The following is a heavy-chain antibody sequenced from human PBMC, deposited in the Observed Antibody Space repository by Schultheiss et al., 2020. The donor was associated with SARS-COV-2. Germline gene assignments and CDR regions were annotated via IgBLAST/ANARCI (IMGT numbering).Heavy chain of an antibody. Sequence: GGSLRLSCAASGFTFSSYAMSWVRQAPGKGLEWVSAISGSGGSTYYADSVKGRFTISRDNAKNSLYLQMNSLRAEDTAVYYCARDSRYSSSWSTDEYFDYWGQGTLVTVSS. CDR1: GFTFSSYA. CDR3: ARDSRYSSSWSTDEYFDY. D-gene: IGHD6-13*01. CDR2: ISGSGGST. J-gene: IGHJ4*02. V-gene: IGHV3-23*01.